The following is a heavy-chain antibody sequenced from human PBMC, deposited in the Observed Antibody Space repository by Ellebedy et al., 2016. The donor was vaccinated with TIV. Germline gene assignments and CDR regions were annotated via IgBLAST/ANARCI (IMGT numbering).Heavy chain of an antibody. D-gene: IGHD3-10*01. Sequence: GESLKISCAASGFSFSSSWMSWVRQAPGKGLEWVANINQDGSETYYADSVKGRFTISRDNSKNTLYLQMNSLRAEDTAVYYCAKDLGFYGSGSHYWGQGTLVTVSS. CDR3: AKDLGFYGSGSHY. CDR2: INQDGSET. CDR1: GFSFSSSW. V-gene: IGHV3-7*01. J-gene: IGHJ4*02.